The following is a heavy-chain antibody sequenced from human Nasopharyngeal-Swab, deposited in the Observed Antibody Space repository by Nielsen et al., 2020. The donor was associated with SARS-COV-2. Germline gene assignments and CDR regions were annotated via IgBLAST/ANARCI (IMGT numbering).Heavy chain of an antibody. CDR2: ISHSGST. J-gene: IGHJ4*02. V-gene: IGHV4-34*01. D-gene: IGHD2-21*02. CDR3: ASFGAYCGGDCSYYFDY. CDR1: GGSFSGYY. Sequence: SRAVYGGSFSGYYWSWIRQPPGKGLEWIGEISHSGSTNYNPSLKSRVTISVDTSKNQFSLKLSSVTAADTAVYYCASFGAYCGGDCSYYFDYWGQGTLVTVSS.